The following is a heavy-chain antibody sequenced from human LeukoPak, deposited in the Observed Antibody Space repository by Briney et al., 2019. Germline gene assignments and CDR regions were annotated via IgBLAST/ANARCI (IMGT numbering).Heavy chain of an antibody. V-gene: IGHV3-48*01. CDR1: GFMLSDYS. Sequence: TGGSLRLSCAASGFMLSDYSMNWVRQAPGKGREWISYIGISSGNTNYADSVKGRFTISGDKAKNSLYLQMNSLRVEDTAVYYCARDYKYAFDNWGQGTLVTVSS. CDR3: ARDYKYAFDN. J-gene: IGHJ4*02. CDR2: IGISSGNT. D-gene: IGHD5-24*01.